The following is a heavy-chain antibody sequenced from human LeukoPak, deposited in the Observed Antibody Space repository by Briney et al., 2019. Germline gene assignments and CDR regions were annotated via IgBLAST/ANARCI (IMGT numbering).Heavy chain of an antibody. J-gene: IGHJ4*02. CDR2: INPSGGST. CDR3: AREQVVPLRILDY. V-gene: IGHV1-46*01. Sequence: ASVKVSCKASGYTFTSYYMHWVRQAPGQGLEWMGIINPSGGSTSYAQKFQGRVTMTRDMSTSTVYMELSRLRSDDTAVYYCAREQVVPLRILDYWGQGTLVTVSS. D-gene: IGHD2-2*01. CDR1: GYTFTSYY.